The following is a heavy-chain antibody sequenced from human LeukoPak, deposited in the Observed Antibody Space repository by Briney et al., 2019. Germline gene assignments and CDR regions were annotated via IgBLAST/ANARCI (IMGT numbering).Heavy chain of an antibody. Sequence: SVKVSCTASGGTFSSYAISWVRQAPGQGLEWMGGIIPIFGTANYAQKFQGRVTITTDESTITAYMELSSLRSEDTAVYYCARDRSHGYGDHGAFDIWGQGTMVTVSS. V-gene: IGHV1-69*05. J-gene: IGHJ3*02. CDR2: IIPIFGTA. CDR3: ARDRSHGYGDHGAFDI. CDR1: GGTFSSYA. D-gene: IGHD4-17*01.